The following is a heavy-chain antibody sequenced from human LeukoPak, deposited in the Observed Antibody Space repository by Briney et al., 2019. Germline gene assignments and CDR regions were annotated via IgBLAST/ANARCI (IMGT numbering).Heavy chain of an antibody. CDR2: IYYSGST. V-gene: IGHV4-59*01. J-gene: IGHJ3*01. CDR3: AREKSPERKTWLQLGAFDV. Sequence: KPSETLSLTCTVSGGSISSYYWSWIRQPPGKGLEWIGYIYYSGSTNYNPSLKSRVTISVDTSKNQFSLKLSSVTAADTAVYYCAREKSPERKTWLQLGAFDVWGQGTVVTVSS. CDR1: GGSISSYY. D-gene: IGHD5-24*01.